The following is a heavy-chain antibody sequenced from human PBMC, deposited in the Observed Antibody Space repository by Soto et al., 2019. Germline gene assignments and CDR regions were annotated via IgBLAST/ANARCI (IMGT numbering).Heavy chain of an antibody. V-gene: IGHV3-11*06. CDR2: ISSSSSYT. D-gene: IGHD3-3*01. CDR1: GFTFSDYY. CDR3: ARAPRITIFGVVISYAMDV. J-gene: IGHJ6*02. Sequence: GSLRLSCVASGFTFSDYYMSWIRQAPGKGLEWVSYISSSSSYTNYADSVEGRVTISRDNAKNSLYLQMNSLRAEDTAVYYCARAPRITIFGVVISYAMDVWGQGTTVTVSS.